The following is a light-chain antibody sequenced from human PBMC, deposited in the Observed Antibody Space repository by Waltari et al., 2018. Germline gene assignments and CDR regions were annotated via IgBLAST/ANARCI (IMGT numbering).Light chain of an antibody. Sequence: EIVLTQSPGTLSLSPGDRATLSCRTSQSVGRSLAWYQQKRGQAPRLLIYGASSRATGIPDRFSGSVSGTDFSLTISRLEPEDFAVYYCQHYVTLPVTFGQGTKVEIK. CDR2: GAS. V-gene: IGKV3-20*01. CDR3: QHYVTLPVT. J-gene: IGKJ1*01. CDR1: QSVGRS.